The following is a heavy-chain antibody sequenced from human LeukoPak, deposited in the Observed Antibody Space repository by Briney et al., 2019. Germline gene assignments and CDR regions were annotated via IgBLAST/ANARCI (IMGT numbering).Heavy chain of an antibody. V-gene: IGHV1-2*02. Sequence: ASVKVSCKASGYTFTSYAMNWVRQAPGQGLEWMGWINPNSGGTSYAQKFQGRVTMTRDTSISTAYMELSRLRSDDTAVYYCARAMLAAAVDYWGQGTLVTVSS. CDR2: INPNSGGT. CDR1: GYTFTSYA. CDR3: ARAMLAAAVDY. D-gene: IGHD6-13*01. J-gene: IGHJ4*02.